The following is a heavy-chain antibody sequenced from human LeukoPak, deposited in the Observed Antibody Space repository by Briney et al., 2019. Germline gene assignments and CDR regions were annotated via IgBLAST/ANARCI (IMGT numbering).Heavy chain of an antibody. CDR3: ARDYYGSGIDY. Sequence: ASVKVSCKASGYTFTSHGITWVRQAPGQGLEWMGWISVYNGNTNYAQKVQARVTMTTDTSTSTAYMELRSLTSDDTAVYYCARDYYGSGIDYWGQGTLVTVSS. CDR2: ISVYNGNT. J-gene: IGHJ4*02. V-gene: IGHV1-18*01. D-gene: IGHD3-10*01. CDR1: GYTFTSHG.